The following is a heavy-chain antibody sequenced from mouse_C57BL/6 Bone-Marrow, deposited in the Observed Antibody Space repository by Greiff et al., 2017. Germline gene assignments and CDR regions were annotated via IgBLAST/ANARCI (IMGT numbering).Heavy chain of an antibody. V-gene: IGHV1-50*01. CDR3: AGTGRFAY. CDR1: GYTFTSYW. Sequence: VQLQQPGAELVKPGASVKLSCKASGYTFTSYWMQWVKQRPGQGLEWIGEIDPSDSYTNYNQKFKGKATLTVDTSSSTAYMQLSSLTSEDSAVYYCAGTGRFAYWGQGTLVTVSA. D-gene: IGHD4-1*01. CDR2: IDPSDSYT. J-gene: IGHJ3*01.